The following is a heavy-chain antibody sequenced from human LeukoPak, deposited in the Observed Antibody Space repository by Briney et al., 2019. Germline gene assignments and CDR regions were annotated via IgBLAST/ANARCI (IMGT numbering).Heavy chain of an antibody. CDR1: GFTFSSYA. V-gene: IGHV3-30-3*01. CDR3: ARDHYDSSGYLRY. Sequence: GGSLRLSCAASGFTFSSYAMHWVGQAPGKGLEWVAVISYDGSNKYYAHSVKRRFTISSDNSKNTLYLQMNSLRAEDTAVYYCARDHYDSSGYLRYWGQGTLVTVSS. J-gene: IGHJ4*02. CDR2: ISYDGSNK. D-gene: IGHD3-22*01.